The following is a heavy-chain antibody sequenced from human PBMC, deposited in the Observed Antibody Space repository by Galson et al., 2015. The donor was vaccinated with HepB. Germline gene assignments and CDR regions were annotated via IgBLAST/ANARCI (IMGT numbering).Heavy chain of an antibody. CDR2: ITGSSEST. D-gene: IGHD3-9*01. Sequence: SLSLSCAASGFPFNFYAMSWVRLAPGKGLEWVSAITGSSESTYYADSVKGRFTISRDNSKNTLFLQINSLRADDTAVYYCAVLTGNYGYWGQGTLVTVSS. CDR3: AVLTGNYGY. CDR1: GFPFNFYA. J-gene: IGHJ4*02. V-gene: IGHV3-23*01.